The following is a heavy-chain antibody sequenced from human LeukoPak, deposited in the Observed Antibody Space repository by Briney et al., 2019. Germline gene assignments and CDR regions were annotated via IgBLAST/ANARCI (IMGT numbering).Heavy chain of an antibody. V-gene: IGHV3-23*01. J-gene: IGHJ4*02. Sequence: GGSLRLSCAASGFTFSSFAMNWVRQAPGKGLEWVSTMSGDGTSTYYADSVKGRFTISRDNSKNTLYLQMNSLRAEDTAVYYCAKRTSGSSWYSSDYWGQGTLVTVCS. CDR3: AKRTSGSSWYSSDY. CDR2: MSGDGTST. D-gene: IGHD6-13*01. CDR1: GFTFSSFA.